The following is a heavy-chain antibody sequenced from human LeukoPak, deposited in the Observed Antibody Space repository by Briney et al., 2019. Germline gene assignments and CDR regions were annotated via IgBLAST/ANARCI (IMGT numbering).Heavy chain of an antibody. V-gene: IGHV4-34*01. D-gene: IGHD6-13*01. J-gene: IGHJ4*02. CDR3: ARGPDIAAAEGY. Sequence: SETLSLTCADYGGSFSGYYWSWIRQPPGKGLEWIGEINHSGSTNYNPSLKSRVTISVDTSKNQFSLKLSSVTAADTAVYYCARGPDIAAAEGYWGQGTLVTVSS. CDR1: GGSFSGYY. CDR2: INHSGST.